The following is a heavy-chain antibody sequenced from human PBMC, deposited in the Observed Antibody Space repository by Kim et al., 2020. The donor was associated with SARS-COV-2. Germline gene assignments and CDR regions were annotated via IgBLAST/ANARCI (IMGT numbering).Heavy chain of an antibody. D-gene: IGHD3-3*01. V-gene: IGHV4-59*01. CDR2: IFYSGTT. CDR1: GGTIRNYY. Sequence: SETLSLTCTVSGGTIRNYYWSWIRQPPGGGLEWIGNIFYSGTTNYNPSLKSRVTISVDMSKSHFPLKLSSVTAADTAVYYCAGGDFGPHRFDHWGQGTLVTVSS. CDR3: AGGDFGPHRFDH. J-gene: IGHJ4*02.